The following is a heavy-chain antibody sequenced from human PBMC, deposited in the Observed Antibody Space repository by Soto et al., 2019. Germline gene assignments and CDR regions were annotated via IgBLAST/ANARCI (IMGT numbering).Heavy chain of an antibody. CDR3: ASYYDTSGYYIDY. CDR2: ISSDGKNN. V-gene: IGHV3-30*04. CDR1: EFLFRRSS. D-gene: IGHD3-22*01. J-gene: IGHJ4*02. Sequence: PGRSLRLSCAASEFLFRRSSMHWVRQAPGKGLEWLAVISSDGKNNYYADSVKGRFTISRDNPKNTLYLQMTSLRAEDTSLYYCASYYDTSGYYIDYWGQGA.